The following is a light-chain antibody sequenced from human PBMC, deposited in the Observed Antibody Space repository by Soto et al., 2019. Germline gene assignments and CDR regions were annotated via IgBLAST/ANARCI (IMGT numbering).Light chain of an antibody. CDR2: DTY. J-gene: IGKJ3*01. V-gene: IGKV3-11*01. CDR1: QSVNTY. CDR3: QQRRNWVS. Sequence: LTQSPSILSLSPGERAILSFTASQSVNTYIAWYQQRPGQPPRLRIHDTYHRTSGVPATFRCSGSGTDFTLTITSLEPEDFAVYFWQQRRNWVSFGPGTRL.